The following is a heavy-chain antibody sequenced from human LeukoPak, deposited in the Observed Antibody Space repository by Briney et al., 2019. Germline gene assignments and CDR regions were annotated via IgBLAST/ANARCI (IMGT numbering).Heavy chain of an antibody. V-gene: IGHV3-9*01. D-gene: IGHD4-17*01. CDR1: GFTFDDYA. CDR2: ISWNSGSI. CDR3: AKAKYGDDAFDI. J-gene: IGHJ3*02. Sequence: GGSLRLSCAASGFTFDDYAMHWVRQAPGKGLEWVSGISWNSGSIGYADSVKGRFTISRDNAKNSLYLQMNSLRAEDTALYYCAKAKYGDDAFDIWGQGTMVTVSS.